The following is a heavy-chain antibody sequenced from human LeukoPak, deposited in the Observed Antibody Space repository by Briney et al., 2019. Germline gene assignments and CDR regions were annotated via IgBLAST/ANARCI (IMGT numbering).Heavy chain of an antibody. J-gene: IGHJ4*02. D-gene: IGHD3-16*02. Sequence: GESLKISCKGSGYSFTSYWIGWVRQMPGKGLEWMGIIYPGDSDTRYSPSFQGQVTISVDKSISTAYLQWSSLKASDTAMYYCARTIYDYVWGSYRSIDYWGQGTLVTVSS. V-gene: IGHV5-51*01. CDR3: ARTIYDYVWGSYRSIDY. CDR2: IYPGDSDT. CDR1: GYSFTSYW.